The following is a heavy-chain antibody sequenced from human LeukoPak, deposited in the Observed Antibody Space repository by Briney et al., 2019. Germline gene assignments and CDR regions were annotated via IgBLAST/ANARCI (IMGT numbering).Heavy chain of an antibody. V-gene: IGHV1-69*05. D-gene: IGHD3-10*01. CDR1: GGTFSSYA. J-gene: IGHJ4*02. CDR3: ARAPYYYGSGSYFRPLPYDY. Sequence: GASVKVSCKASGGTFSSYAISWVRQAPGQGLEWMGGIIPIFGTANYAQKFQGRVTITTDESTSTAYMELSSLRSEDTAVYYCARAPYYYGSGSYFRPLPYDYWGQGALVTVSS. CDR2: IIPIFGTA.